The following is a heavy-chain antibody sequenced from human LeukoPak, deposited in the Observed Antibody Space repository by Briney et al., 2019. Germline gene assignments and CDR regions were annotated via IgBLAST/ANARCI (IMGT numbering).Heavy chain of an antibody. J-gene: IGHJ4*02. Sequence: SETLSLTCTVSGGSISSSSYYWGWIRQPPGKGLEWIGSTYYSGSTYYNPSLKSRVTISVDTSKNQFSLKLSSVTAADTAVYYCARQVSPVLRYFDWSFDYWGQGTLVTVSS. CDR2: TYYSGST. CDR3: ARQVSPVLRYFDWSFDY. CDR1: GGSISSSSYY. D-gene: IGHD3-9*01. V-gene: IGHV4-39*01.